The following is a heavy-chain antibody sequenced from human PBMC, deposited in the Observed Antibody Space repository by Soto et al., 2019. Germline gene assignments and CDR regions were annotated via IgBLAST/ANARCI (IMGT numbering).Heavy chain of an antibody. CDR2: INSDGSSA. CDR1: GFSFSSYW. D-gene: IGHD2-2*01. J-gene: IGHJ1*01. CDR3: AKGVPAATRYFQH. Sequence: VQLVESGGGLVQPGGSLRLSCAASGFSFSSYWMHWVRHAPGKGLVWVSRINSDGSSATYADSVKGRFTISRDNAKNTLYLQMNSLTREDTAVYYCAKGVPAATRYFQHWGQGTLVTVSS. V-gene: IGHV3-74*01.